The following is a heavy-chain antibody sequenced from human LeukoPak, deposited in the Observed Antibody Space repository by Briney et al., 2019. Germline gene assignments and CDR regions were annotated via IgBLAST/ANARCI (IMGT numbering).Heavy chain of an antibody. V-gene: IGHV3-53*01. CDR3: ARGPGIAVAGMDY. CDR1: GFPVSSNY. D-gene: IGHD6-19*01. CDR2: IYSGGGT. Sequence: PGGSLRLSCAAPGFPVSSNYMSWVRQAPGKGLEWVSVIYSGGGTFYAASVKGRFTISRDNSKNTLYLQMNNLRAEDTAVYYCARGPGIAVAGMDYWGQGTLVTVSS. J-gene: IGHJ4*02.